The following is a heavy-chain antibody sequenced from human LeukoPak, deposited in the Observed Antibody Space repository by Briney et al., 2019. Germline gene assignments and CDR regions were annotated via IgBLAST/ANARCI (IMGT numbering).Heavy chain of an antibody. V-gene: IGHV4-38-2*02. D-gene: IGHD5-12*01. CDR1: GSSISSDYY. J-gene: IGHJ4*02. CDR3: ARRGYSGYDSY. CDR2: IYHSGST. Sequence: TSETLSLTCTVSGSSISSDYYWGWIRQPPGKGLEWIGSIYHSGSTNYNPSLKSRVTISVDTSKNQFSLKLSSVTAADTAVYYCARRGYSGYDSYWGQGTLVTVSS.